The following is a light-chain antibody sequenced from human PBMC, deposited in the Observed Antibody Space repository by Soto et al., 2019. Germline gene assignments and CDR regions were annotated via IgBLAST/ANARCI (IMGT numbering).Light chain of an antibody. CDR2: DNN. CDR1: SSNIGAHY. CDR3: GAWDTTLRIVI. J-gene: IGLJ2*01. Sequence: QSVLTQPPSVSGAPGQRVTISCTGSSSNIGAHYDVHWYQQLPGTAPKLLIYDNNKRPSGIPDRFSGSKSGTSATLGITGLQTGDEADYYCGAWDTTLRIVIFGGGTKVTVL. V-gene: IGLV1-51*01.